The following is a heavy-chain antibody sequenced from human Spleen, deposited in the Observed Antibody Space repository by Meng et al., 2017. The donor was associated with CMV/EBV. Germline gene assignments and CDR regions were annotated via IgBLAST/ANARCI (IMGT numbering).Heavy chain of an antibody. J-gene: IGHJ4*02. CDR1: GFSFSTYE. CDR2: ISYFGGTI. D-gene: IGHD3-22*01. CDR3: ARGYYDSSGYYQLFDY. V-gene: IGHV3-48*03. Sequence: GESLKISCAASGFSFSTYEMNWVRQAPGKGLEWVSYISYFGGTIYYADSVKGRFTVSRDNARNSVYLQMNSLRAEDTALYYCARGYYDSSGYYQLFDYWGQGTLVTVSS.